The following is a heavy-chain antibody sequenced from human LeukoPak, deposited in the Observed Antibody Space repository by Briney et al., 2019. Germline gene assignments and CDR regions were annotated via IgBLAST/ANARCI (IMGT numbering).Heavy chain of an antibody. V-gene: IGHV4-34*01. D-gene: IGHD2-15*01. CDR1: GGSFSGYY. J-gene: IGHJ1*01. CDR2: INHSEAT. Sequence: PSETLSLTCAVYGGSFSGYYWSWIRQPPGEGLEWMGEINHSEATDYNPSFKSRGTISVDTSKNQFSLKLSSVTAADTAVYYCAREAQYCSGGSCYGGYFQHWGQGTLVTVSS. CDR3: AREAQYCSGGSCYGGYFQH.